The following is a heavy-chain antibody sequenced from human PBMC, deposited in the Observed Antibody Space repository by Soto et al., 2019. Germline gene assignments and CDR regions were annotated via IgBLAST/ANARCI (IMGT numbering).Heavy chain of an antibody. V-gene: IGHV4-34*01. D-gene: IGHD4-4*01. CDR3: ARAARYSSPLFYFDY. CDR1: GGSFSGYY. Sequence: PSETLSLTCAVYGGSFSGYYWIWIRQPPGKGLEWIGEINHSGSTNYNPSLKSRVTISVDTSKNQFSLKLSSVTAADTAVYYCARAARYSSPLFYFDYWGQGTLVTVSS. J-gene: IGHJ4*02. CDR2: INHSGST.